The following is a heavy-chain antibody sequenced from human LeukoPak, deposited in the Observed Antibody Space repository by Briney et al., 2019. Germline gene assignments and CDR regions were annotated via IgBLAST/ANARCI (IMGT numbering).Heavy chain of an antibody. D-gene: IGHD3-10*02. J-gene: IGHJ5*02. CDR1: GYTFINYY. Sequence: ASVKVSCKASGYTFINYYMHWVRQAPGHGLEWMGIINPSGGSTSCGQKFQGRVTMTRDTSTSTFYMELSSLRSEDTAVYYCARGPHRRAYDRDNWFDPWGQGTLVTVSS. V-gene: IGHV1-46*01. CDR2: INPSGGST. CDR3: ARGPHRRAYDRDNWFDP.